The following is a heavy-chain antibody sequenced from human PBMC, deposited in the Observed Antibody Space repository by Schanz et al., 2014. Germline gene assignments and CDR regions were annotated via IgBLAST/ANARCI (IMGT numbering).Heavy chain of an antibody. J-gene: IGHJ4*02. D-gene: IGHD3-3*01. CDR3: ARVGKVFGVVSYFDY. V-gene: IGHV1-18*01. CDR2: ISVFNGNT. CDR1: GYTFNRYD. Sequence: QVQLVQSGAEVKKPGASVKVSCKASGYTFNRYDFTWVRQAPGQGIEWMGWISVFNGNTNYGQKFPAIIPRATDTATPTAYMALRSPRSAETAVYCCARVGKVFGVVSYFDYWGQGTLVTVSS.